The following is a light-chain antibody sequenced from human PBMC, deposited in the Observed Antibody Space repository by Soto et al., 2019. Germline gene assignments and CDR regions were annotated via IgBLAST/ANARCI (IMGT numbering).Light chain of an antibody. V-gene: IGLV2-11*01. CDR1: SSDVGSYDY. J-gene: IGLJ1*01. Sequence: QSALIQPPSVSGSPGQSVTISCTGTSSDVGSYDYVSWYQQHPGTVPKPMIYNVNTQPSGVPDRFSGSKSGNTASMTISGLQAEDEADYYCAAWDDSLNGYVFGPGTKVTVL. CDR2: NVN. CDR3: AAWDDSLNGYV.